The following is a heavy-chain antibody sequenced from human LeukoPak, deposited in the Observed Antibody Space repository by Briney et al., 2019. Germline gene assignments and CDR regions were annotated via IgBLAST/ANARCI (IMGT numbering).Heavy chain of an antibody. D-gene: IGHD3-3*01. CDR1: GFTFSSYA. Sequence: GGSLRLSCAASGFTFSSYAMSWVRRAPGKGLEWVSYISGSGDSTDYADSVKGRFTISRDNSKNTLFLQINSLRAEDTAVYYCAKYDDVFDIWGQGTMVTVSS. CDR3: AKYDDVFDI. CDR2: ISGSGDST. J-gene: IGHJ3*02. V-gene: IGHV3-23*01.